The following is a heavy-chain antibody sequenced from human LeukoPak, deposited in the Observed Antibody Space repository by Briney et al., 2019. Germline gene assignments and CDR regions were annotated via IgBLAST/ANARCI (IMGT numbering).Heavy chain of an antibody. CDR1: GGSISSGGYY. J-gene: IGHJ4*02. V-gene: IGHV4-61*02. Sequence: SETLSLTCAVSGGSISSGGYYWSWIRQPAGKGLEWIGRIYTSGSTNYNPSLKSRVTMSVDTSKNQFSLKLSSVTAADTAVYYCARDLSEGYDILTGYHSPPRDYWGQGTLVTVSS. CDR2: IYTSGST. CDR3: ARDLSEGYDILTGYHSPPRDY. D-gene: IGHD3-9*01.